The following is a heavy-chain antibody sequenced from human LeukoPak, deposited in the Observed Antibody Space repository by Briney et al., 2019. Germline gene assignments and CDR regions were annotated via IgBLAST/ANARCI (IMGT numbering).Heavy chain of an antibody. CDR2: IKQDGSEK. J-gene: IGHJ4*02. V-gene: IGHV3-7*01. CDR3: ARVGYSSSWYLIDY. Sequence: GGSLRLSCAAPGFTFSSYWMSWVRQAPGKGLEWVANIKQDGSEKYYVDSVKGRFTISRDNAKNSLYLQMNSLRAEDTAVYYCARVGYSSSWYLIDYWGQGTLVTVSS. CDR1: GFTFSSYW. D-gene: IGHD6-13*01.